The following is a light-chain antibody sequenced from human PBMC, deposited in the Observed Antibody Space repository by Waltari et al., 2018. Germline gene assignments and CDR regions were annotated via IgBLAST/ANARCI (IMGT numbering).Light chain of an antibody. J-gene: IGLJ2*01. CDR2: DVS. CDR3: SSYTSSSKV. CDR1: SSYVGGYNY. Sequence: QSALTQPASVSGSPGQSITISCTGTSSYVGGYNYVSWYQQRPGKAPKLMIYDVSKRPSGVSNRFSGSKSGNTASLTISGLQAEDEADYYCSSYTSSSKVFGGGTKLTVL. V-gene: IGLV2-14*01.